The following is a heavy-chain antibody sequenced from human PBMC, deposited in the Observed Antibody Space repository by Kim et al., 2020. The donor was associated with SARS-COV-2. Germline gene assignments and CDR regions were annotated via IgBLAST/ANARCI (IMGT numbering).Heavy chain of an antibody. D-gene: IGHD2-21*02. Sequence: TIYYGDSVKGRFTISRDNAKNSLYLQMNSLRDEDTAVYYCARASGDCVDYWGQGTLVTVSS. V-gene: IGHV3-48*02. J-gene: IGHJ4*02. CDR2: TI. CDR3: ARASGDCVDY.